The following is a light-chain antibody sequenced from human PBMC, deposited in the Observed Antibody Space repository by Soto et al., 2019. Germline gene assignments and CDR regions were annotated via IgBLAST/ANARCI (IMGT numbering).Light chain of an antibody. CDR2: TAS. CDR1: QSVGRNY. V-gene: IGKV3-20*01. J-gene: IGKJ4*01. CDR3: QQYDTSPRT. Sequence: EIVLTQSPGTLSLSPGERATLSCRASQSVGRNYLAWYQQKPGQAPGLLIYTASRRATGIPDRFSGSGSGTDFTLTISRLEHEDFAVYYCQQYDTSPRTFGGGTKVEIK.